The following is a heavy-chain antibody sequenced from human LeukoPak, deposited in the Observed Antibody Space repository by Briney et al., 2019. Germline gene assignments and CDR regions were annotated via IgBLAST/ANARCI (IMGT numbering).Heavy chain of an antibody. CDR3: AKFAGGKGAFDI. CDR1: GFTFSSYG. J-gene: IGHJ3*02. Sequence: ALRLSCAASGFTFSSYGMHWVRQAPGKGLEWVAVVSYDGSNKYYADSVKGRFTISRDNSKNTLYLQMNSLRAEDTAVYYCAKFAGGKGAFDIWGQGTMVTVSS. D-gene: IGHD3-16*01. CDR2: VSYDGSNK. V-gene: IGHV3-30*18.